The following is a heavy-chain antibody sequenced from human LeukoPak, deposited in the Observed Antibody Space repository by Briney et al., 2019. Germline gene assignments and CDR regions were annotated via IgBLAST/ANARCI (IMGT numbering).Heavy chain of an antibody. CDR1: GYSISSGCY. D-gene: IGHD2-2*01. CDR2: IYTSGST. CDR3: ARDLCSTSCYYAFDI. Sequence: SETLSLTGAVSGYSISSGCYWGWIRQPPGKGLEWIGRIYTSGSTNYNPSLKSRVTMSVDTSKNQFSLKLSSVTAADTAVYYCARDLCSTSCYYAFDIWGQGTMVTVSS. V-gene: IGHV4-38-2*02. J-gene: IGHJ3*02.